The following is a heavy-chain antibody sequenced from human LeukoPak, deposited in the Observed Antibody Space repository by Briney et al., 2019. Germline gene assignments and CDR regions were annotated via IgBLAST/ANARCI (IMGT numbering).Heavy chain of an antibody. J-gene: IGHJ4*02. V-gene: IGHV4-34*01. CDR3: ARDHKHYYDSSGPDFDY. D-gene: IGHD3-22*01. CDR2: INHSGST. Sequence: PSETLSLTCAVYGGSFSGYYWSWIRQPPGKGLEWIGEINHSGSTNYNPSLKSRVTISVDTSKNQFSLKLSSVTAADTAVYYCARDHKHYYDSSGPDFDYWGQGTLVTVSS. CDR1: GGSFSGYY.